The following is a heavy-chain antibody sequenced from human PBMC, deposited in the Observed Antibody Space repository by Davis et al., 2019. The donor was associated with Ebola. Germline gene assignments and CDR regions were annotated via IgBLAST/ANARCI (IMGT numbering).Heavy chain of an antibody. J-gene: IGHJ4*02. CDR2: IYYSGST. Sequence: MPSETLSLTCTVSGGSISSSSYYWGWIRQPPGKGLEWIGSIYYSGSTNYNPSLKSRVTISVDTSKNQFSLKLSSVTAADTAVYYCASSSGYYSPHFDYWGQGTLVTVSS. CDR1: GGSISSSSYY. D-gene: IGHD3-22*01. CDR3: ASSSGYYSPHFDY. V-gene: IGHV4-39*07.